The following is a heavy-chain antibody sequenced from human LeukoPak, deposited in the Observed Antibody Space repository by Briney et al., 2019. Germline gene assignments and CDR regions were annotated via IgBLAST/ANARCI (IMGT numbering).Heavy chain of an antibody. CDR1: GYTFTSYD. D-gene: IGHD4-17*01. V-gene: IGHV1-8*03. J-gene: IGHJ5*02. CDR2: MNPNSGNT. CDR3: ARLSSHYGDYKVDP. Sequence: ASVRVSCKASGYTFTSYDINWVRQATGQGLEWMGWMNPNSGNTGYAQKFQGRVTITRNTSISTAYMELSSLRSEHTAVYYCARLSSHYGDYKVDPWGQGTLVTVSS.